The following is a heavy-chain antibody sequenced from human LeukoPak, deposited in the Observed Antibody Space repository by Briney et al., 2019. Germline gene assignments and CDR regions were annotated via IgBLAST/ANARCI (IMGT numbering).Heavy chain of an antibody. J-gene: IGHJ4*02. D-gene: IGHD3-22*01. V-gene: IGHV3-7*01. CDR2: IKQDGSEK. CDR3: ARSYDSSGYYFGPPRTYFDY. CDR1: GLTFSSYW. Sequence: GGSLRLSCAASGLTFSSYWMSWVRQAPGKGLEWVANIKQDGSEKYYVDSVKGRFTISRDNAKNSLYLQMNSLRAEDTAVYYCARSYDSSGYYFGPPRTYFDYWGQGTLVTASS.